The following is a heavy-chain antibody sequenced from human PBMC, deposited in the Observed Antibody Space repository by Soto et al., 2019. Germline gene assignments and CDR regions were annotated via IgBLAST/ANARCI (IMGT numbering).Heavy chain of an antibody. J-gene: IGHJ4*02. CDR2: TGSGTGPG. CDR1: GGSLSTNP. Sequence: SVKVSCKASGGSLSTNPISWVRQAPGQGLEWMGGTGSGTGPGNHAQKFQGRLTVTADKSTSIVYMELTNLSSEDTAVYYCARRHSGGFFRFFDSWGQGTLVTVSS. D-gene: IGHD2-15*01. V-gene: IGHV1-69*06. CDR3: ARRHSGGFFRFFDS.